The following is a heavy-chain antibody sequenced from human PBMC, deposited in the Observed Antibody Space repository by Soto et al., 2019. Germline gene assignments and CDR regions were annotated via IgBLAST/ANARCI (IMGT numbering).Heavy chain of an antibody. Sequence: GGSLRLSCAASGFTFSSYGMHWVRQAPGKGLEWVAVISYDGSNKYYADSVKGRFTISRDNSKNTLYLQMNSLRAEDTAVYYCAKDWVYCSGGSCYGLGYFQHWGQGTLVTVS. V-gene: IGHV3-30*18. CDR2: ISYDGSNK. CDR1: GFTFSSYG. CDR3: AKDWVYCSGGSCYGLGYFQH. D-gene: IGHD2-15*01. J-gene: IGHJ1*01.